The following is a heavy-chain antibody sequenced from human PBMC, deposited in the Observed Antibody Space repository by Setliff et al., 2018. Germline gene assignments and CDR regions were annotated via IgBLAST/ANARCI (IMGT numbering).Heavy chain of an antibody. J-gene: IGHJ3*02. Sequence: SVKVSCKASGGTFSSYAISWVRQAPGQGLEWMGRIIPIFGTANYAQKFQGIVTITANKSTSTAYMELSSLRSEDTAVYYCATNSNSWGFFAFDIWGQGTMVTVSS. D-gene: IGHD3-3*01. V-gene: IGHV1-69*06. CDR3: ATNSNSWGFFAFDI. CDR1: GGTFSSYA. CDR2: IIPIFGTA.